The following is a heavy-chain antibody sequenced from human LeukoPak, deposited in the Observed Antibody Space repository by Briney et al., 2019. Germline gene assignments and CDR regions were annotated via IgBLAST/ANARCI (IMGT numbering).Heavy chain of an antibody. D-gene: IGHD1-7*01. CDR2: INPNSGGT. J-gene: IGHJ5*02. Sequence: GASVKVSCKASGYTFTDHYMHWVRQAPGQGLEWVGWINPNSGGTNYAQKFQGRVTMTRDTSISTAYMELSRLRYDDTAVYYCARETRNWNYVEWFDPWGQGTLVTVSS. CDR3: ARETRNWNYVEWFDP. CDR1: GYTFTDHY. V-gene: IGHV1-2*02.